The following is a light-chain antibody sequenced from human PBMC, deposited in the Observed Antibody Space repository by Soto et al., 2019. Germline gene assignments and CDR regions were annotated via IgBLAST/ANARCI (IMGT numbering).Light chain of an antibody. J-gene: IGKJ4*01. CDR1: QTVLYSSNNNNY. V-gene: IGKV4-1*01. CDR3: QQYYTTLALT. CDR2: WAS. Sequence: DIVMTQSPDSLAVSLGESATINCKSSQTVLYSSNNNNYLAWYQQKPGQPPQLLIYWASTRESGVPDRFSGSGSATDFSLTISSLQAEDVAVYYCQQYYTTLALTFGGGTKVDI.